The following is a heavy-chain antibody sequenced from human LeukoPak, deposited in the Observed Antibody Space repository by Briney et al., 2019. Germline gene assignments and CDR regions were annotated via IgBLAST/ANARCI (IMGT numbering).Heavy chain of an antibody. CDR3: ARGVRDGYRFPPSPRRWNAFDI. J-gene: IGHJ3*02. Sequence: SETLSLTCAVYGGSFSGYYWSWIRQPPGKGLEWIGEINHSGSTNYHPSLKTRVTISVDTAKNQFSLKLSSGTAADTAVYYCARGVRDGYRFPPSPRRWNAFDIWGQGTMVTVSS. V-gene: IGHV4-34*01. CDR1: GGSFSGYY. D-gene: IGHD5-24*01. CDR2: INHSGST.